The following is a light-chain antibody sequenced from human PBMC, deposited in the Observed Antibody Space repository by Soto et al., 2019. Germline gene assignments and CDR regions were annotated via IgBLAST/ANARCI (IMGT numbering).Light chain of an antibody. CDR3: QHRNNWPWT. Sequence: EIVLTQSPAILSLSPGERATLSWRASQSVGRYLVWYQQKPGQAPSLLIYDASNRATGVPARFSGSGSGTDFTLTISSLESEDFAVYYCQHRNNWPWTLGQGTRVEIK. CDR1: QSVGRY. CDR2: DAS. V-gene: IGKV3-11*01. J-gene: IGKJ1*01.